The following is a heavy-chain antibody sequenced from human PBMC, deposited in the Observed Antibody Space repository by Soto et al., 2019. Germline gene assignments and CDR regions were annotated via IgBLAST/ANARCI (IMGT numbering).Heavy chain of an antibody. J-gene: IGHJ4*02. CDR2: IIPIFGTA. V-gene: IGHV1-69*01. CDR1: GGTFSIYA. Sequence: ASVKVSCKASGGTFSIYASSWVRQAPGQGLEWMGGIIPIFGTANYAQKFQGRVTITADESTSTAYMELSSLRSEDTAVYYCARGKSHGWPVGFDYWGQGTLVTVSS. D-gene: IGHD6-19*01. CDR3: ARGKSHGWPVGFDY.